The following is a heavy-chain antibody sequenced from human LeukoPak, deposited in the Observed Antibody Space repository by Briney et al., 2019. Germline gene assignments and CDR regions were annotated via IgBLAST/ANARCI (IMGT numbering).Heavy chain of an antibody. CDR2: IYTSGST. CDR1: GGSFSGYY. J-gene: IGHJ4*02. D-gene: IGHD4-17*01. Sequence: PSETLSLTCAVYGGSFSGYYWSWILQPAGKGLEWIGRIYTSGSTNYNPSLKSRVTMSVDTSKNQFSLKLSSVTAADTAVYYCARANGDYALDYWGQGTLVTVSS. V-gene: IGHV4-59*10. CDR3: ARANGDYALDY.